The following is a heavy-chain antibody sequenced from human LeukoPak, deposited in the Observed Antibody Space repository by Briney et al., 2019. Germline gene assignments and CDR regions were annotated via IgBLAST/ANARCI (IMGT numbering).Heavy chain of an antibody. J-gene: IGHJ4*02. CDR3: ARASEPVGLFDY. CDR2: IYYSGST. Sequence: PSETLSLTCTVSGGSISSSSYYWGWIRQPPGKGLEWIGSIYYSGSTYYNPSLKSRVTISVDTSKNQFSLKLSSVTAADTAVYYCARASEPVGLFDYWGQGTLVTVSS. D-gene: IGHD1-14*01. CDR1: GGSISSSSYY. V-gene: IGHV4-39*07.